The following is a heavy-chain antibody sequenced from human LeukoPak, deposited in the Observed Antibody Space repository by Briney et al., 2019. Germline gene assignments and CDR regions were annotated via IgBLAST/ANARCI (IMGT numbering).Heavy chain of an antibody. J-gene: IGHJ3*02. CDR1: GGSFSSYY. CDR3: ARSTISSGLGAFDI. D-gene: IGHD6-6*01. V-gene: IGHV4-34*01. CDR2: INHSGST. Sequence: PSETLSLTCAVYGGSFSSYYWSWIRQPPGKGLEWIGEINHSGSTNYNPSLKSRVTISVDTSKNQFSLKLSSVTAADTAVYYCARSTISSGLGAFDIWGQGTMATVSS.